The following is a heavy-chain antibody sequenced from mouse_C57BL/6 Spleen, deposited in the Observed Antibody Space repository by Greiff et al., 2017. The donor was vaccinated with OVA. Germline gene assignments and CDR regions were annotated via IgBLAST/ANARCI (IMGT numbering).Heavy chain of an antibody. D-gene: IGHD1-1*01. CDR1: GFSLTSYG. CDR3: ARRGFITTVVGGSYAMDY. J-gene: IGHJ4*01. CDR2: IWSGGST. Sequence: QVQLQQSGPGLVQPSQSLSITCTVSGFSLTSYGVHWVRQSPGKGLAWLGVIWSGGSTDYNAAFISRLSISKDNSKSQVFFKMNSLQADDTAIYYCARRGFITTVVGGSYAMDYWGQGTSVTVSS. V-gene: IGHV2-2*01.